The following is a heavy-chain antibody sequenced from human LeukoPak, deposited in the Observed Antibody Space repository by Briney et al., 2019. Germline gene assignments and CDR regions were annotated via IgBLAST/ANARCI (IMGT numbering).Heavy chain of an antibody. Sequence: GASVKVSCKASGGTFSSYAISWLRQDPGQGLEWMGQIIPIFGTTNYAQKFQGRVTFTADESTRTAYMELSSLRSEDTAVYYCARAKAGYSNCWSYWGQGTLVTVSS. CDR1: GGTFSSYA. D-gene: IGHD6-19*01. CDR2: IIPIFGTT. V-gene: IGHV1-69*13. CDR3: ARAKAGYSNCWSY. J-gene: IGHJ4*02.